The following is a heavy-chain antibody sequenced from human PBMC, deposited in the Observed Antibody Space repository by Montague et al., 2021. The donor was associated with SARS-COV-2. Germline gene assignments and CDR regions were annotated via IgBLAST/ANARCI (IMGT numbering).Heavy chain of an antibody. V-gene: IGHV2-70*01. Sequence: PALVKPTQTPTLTCTFSGFSLSTSGMCVSWIRQPPGKALEWLALIDWXXXKYYSTSLKTRLTISKDTSKNQVVLTMTNMDPVDTATYYCARIRDYDILTGSYSGFDYWGQGTLVTVSS. D-gene: IGHD3-9*01. CDR2: IDWXXXK. CDR3: ARIRDYDILTGSYSGFDY. CDR1: GFSLSTSGMC. J-gene: IGHJ4*02.